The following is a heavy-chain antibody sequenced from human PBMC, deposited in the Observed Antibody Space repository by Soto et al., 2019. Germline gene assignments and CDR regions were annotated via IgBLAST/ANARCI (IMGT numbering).Heavy chain of an antibody. Sequence: QLQLQESGPGLVKPSETLSLTCSVSGGSISSSSNYWGWIRQPPGKGLEWIALIYYSGRTYYNPSLRSRVTISVDTSNNQFSLKLSSVTAADTAVYYCARRSSSSSSFDYRGQGILVTVSS. CDR3: ARRSSSSSSFDY. CDR2: IYYSGRT. CDR1: GGSISSSSNY. D-gene: IGHD6-6*01. V-gene: IGHV4-39*01. J-gene: IGHJ4*02.